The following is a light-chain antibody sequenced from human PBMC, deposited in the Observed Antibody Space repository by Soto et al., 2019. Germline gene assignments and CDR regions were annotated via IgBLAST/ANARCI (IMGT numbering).Light chain of an antibody. CDR1: QSVSSNY. Sequence: ELTQSPGTLSLSPGDRATLSCRASQSVSSNYLAWYQQKPGRAPMVLIYGTSIWASGVPERFSGGGSGTDFTLTITRLQPEDFAAYYCQQYSSSPFTFGPGTKVEFK. J-gene: IGKJ3*01. CDR2: GTS. CDR3: QQYSSSPFT. V-gene: IGKV3-20*01.